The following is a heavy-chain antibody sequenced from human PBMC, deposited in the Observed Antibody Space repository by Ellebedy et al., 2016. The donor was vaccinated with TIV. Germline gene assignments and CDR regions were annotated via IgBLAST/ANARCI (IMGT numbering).Heavy chain of an antibody. CDR2: INPNSGGT. J-gene: IGHJ4*02. CDR3: ARRGGWLQSPIDY. D-gene: IGHD5-24*01. V-gene: IGHV1-2*02. Sequence: ASVKVSCKASGYTFTGYYMHWVRQAPGQGLEWMGWINPNSGGTNYAQKFQGRVTMTRDTSISTAYMELSRLRSDDTAVYYCARRGGWLQSPIDYWGQGTLVTVSS. CDR1: GYTFTGYY.